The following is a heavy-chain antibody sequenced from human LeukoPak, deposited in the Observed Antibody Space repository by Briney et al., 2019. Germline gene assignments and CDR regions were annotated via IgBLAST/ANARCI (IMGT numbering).Heavy chain of an antibody. V-gene: IGHV3-23*01. CDR1: EXTFSNYA. J-gene: IGHJ6*02. CDR2: ISSGGGDT. Sequence: GGSLRLSCVAAEXTFSNYAMNWVRQAPGKGLEWVLTISSGGGDTYIAASVKGRFTISRDNSKSPLYLQMNRLRADATAVYYCAKAEGATLYYYGVDVWGQGTTVTVSS. CDR3: AKAEGATLYYYGVDV.